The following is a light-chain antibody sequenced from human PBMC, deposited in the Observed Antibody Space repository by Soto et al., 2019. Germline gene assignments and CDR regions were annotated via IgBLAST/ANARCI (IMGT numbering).Light chain of an antibody. Sequence: QSALTQPASVSGSPGQSITISCTGTTSDIGSYNLVSWYQQHPGKVPKIIIYEASKRPSGAPYRFSGSKSGNTASLTISGLKAENEADDYCCSYAGSSTWVFGTGTKLTVL. CDR2: EAS. J-gene: IGLJ1*01. CDR3: CSYAGSSTWV. V-gene: IGLV2-23*01. CDR1: TSDIGSYNL.